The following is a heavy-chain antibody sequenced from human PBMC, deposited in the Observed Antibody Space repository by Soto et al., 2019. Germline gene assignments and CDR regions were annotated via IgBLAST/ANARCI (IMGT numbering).Heavy chain of an antibody. CDR2: ISGSGGST. CDR3: AKYVWGITIFGGMDV. D-gene: IGHD3-9*01. Sequence: EVQLLESGGGLVQPGGSLRLSCAASGFTFSSYAMSWVSQAPGKGLEWVSAISGSGGSTYYADSVKGRFTISRDNSKNSVYLQMTSMRSEDTAVYYCAKYVWGITIFGGMDVLVQGTTGTVSS. J-gene: IGHJ6*02. CDR1: GFTFSSYA. V-gene: IGHV3-23*01.